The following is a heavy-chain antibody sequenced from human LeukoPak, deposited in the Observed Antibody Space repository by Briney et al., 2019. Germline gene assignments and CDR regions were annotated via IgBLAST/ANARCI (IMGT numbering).Heavy chain of an antibody. D-gene: IGHD3-22*01. Sequence: GGSLRLSCAASGFTFSSYAMHWVRQAPGKGLEWVAVISYDGSNKYYADSVKGRFTISRDNSKNTLYLQMNSLRAEDTAVYYCARDGYDSSGYYVDYWGQGTLVTVSP. CDR3: ARDGYDSSGYYVDY. J-gene: IGHJ4*02. CDR1: GFTFSSYA. CDR2: ISYDGSNK. V-gene: IGHV3-30-3*01.